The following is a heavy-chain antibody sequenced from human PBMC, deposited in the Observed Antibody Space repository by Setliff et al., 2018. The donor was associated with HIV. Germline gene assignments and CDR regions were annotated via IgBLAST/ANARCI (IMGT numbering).Heavy chain of an antibody. J-gene: IGHJ6*03. Sequence: PGGSLRLSCATSGFAFSDYDFHWVRQVTGEGLEWVSAIGTGGDTYYVDSVKGRFTISRDNSKNTLYLQLNSLRAEDTAVYYCAKHECSGGCYYYMDVWGKGTTVTVSS. CDR1: GFAFSDYD. CDR3: AKHECSGGCYYYMDV. V-gene: IGHV3-13*01. D-gene: IGHD2-15*01. CDR2: IGTGGDT.